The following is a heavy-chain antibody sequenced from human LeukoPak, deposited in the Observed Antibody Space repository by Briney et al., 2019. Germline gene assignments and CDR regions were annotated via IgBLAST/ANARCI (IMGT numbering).Heavy chain of an antibody. CDR1: GYTFTSYA. J-gene: IGHJ4*02. D-gene: IGHD6-13*01. V-gene: IGHV1-3*01. CDR3: ARARSDSSSWSTPLDY. Sequence: ASVKVSCKASGYTFTSYAMHWVRQAPGQRLEWMGWINAGNGNTKYSQKFQGRVTITRDTSASTAYMELSSLRSEDTAVYYCARARSDSSSWSTPLDYWAREPWSPSPQ. CDR2: INAGNGNT.